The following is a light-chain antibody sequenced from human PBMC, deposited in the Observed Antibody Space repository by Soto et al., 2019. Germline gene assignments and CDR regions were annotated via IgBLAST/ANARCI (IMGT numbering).Light chain of an antibody. CDR3: QQYGSSPWT. V-gene: IGKV3-20*01. CDR2: GAS. CDR1: QSVSSSY. J-gene: IGKJ1*01. Sequence: EILLTQSPGTLSLSPGERATLSCRASQSVSSSYLAWYQQKPGQAPRLLIYGASSRATGIPDRFSGSGSGTDFTLTISRPEPEDFAVYYCQQYGSSPWTFGQGTKV.